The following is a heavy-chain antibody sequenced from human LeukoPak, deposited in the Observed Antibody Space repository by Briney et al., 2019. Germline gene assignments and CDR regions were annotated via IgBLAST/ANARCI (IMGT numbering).Heavy chain of an antibody. V-gene: IGHV3-9*03. CDR1: GFTFDDYA. J-gene: IGHJ6*03. Sequence: PGRSLRLSCAASGFTFDDYAMHWVRQAPGKGLEWLSGISWNSGSIGYADSVKGRFTISRDNAKNSLYLQMNSLRAEDMALYYCAKEAARRGYYYYYMDVWGKGTTVTVSS. CDR3: AKEAARRGYYYYYMDV. CDR2: ISWNSGSI. D-gene: IGHD6-6*01.